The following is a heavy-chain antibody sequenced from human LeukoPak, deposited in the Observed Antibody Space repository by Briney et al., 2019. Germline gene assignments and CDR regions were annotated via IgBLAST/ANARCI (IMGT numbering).Heavy chain of an antibody. CDR3: ARDFSSGYYSRDAFDI. CDR1: GGSISSGGYY. V-gene: IGHV4-61*02. D-gene: IGHD3-22*01. J-gene: IGHJ3*02. CDR2: IYTSGST. Sequence: SETLSLTCTVSGGSISSGGYYWSWIRQPAGKGLEWIGRIYTSGSTNYNPPLKSRVTISVDTSKNQFSLKLSSVTAADTAVYYCARDFSSGYYSRDAFDIWGQGTMVTVSS.